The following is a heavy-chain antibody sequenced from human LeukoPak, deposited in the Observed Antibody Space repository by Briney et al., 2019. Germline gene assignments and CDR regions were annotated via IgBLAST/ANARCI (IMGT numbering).Heavy chain of an antibody. CDR2: INHSGST. V-gene: IGHV4-34*01. J-gene: IGHJ4*02. D-gene: IGHD3-10*01. Sequence: SETLSLTCAVYGGSFSGYYWSWIRQPPGKGLEWIGEINHSGSTNYNPSLKSRVTISVDTSKNQFSLKLSSVTAADTAVYYCARDRRYYDYWGQGTLVTVSS. CDR3: ARDRRYYDY. CDR1: GGSFSGYY.